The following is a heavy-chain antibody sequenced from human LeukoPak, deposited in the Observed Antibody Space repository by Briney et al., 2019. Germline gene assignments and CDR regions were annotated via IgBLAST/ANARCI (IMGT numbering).Heavy chain of an antibody. D-gene: IGHD3-9*01. J-gene: IGHJ3*01. CDR3: VRGFDLYRFKDAFAL. CDR2: IYYSGST. Sequence: SETLSLTCTVSSGSISSGDYYWSWIRQPPGKGLDWIGYIYYSGSTYYNPSLKSRVTISVDTSKNQFSLKLSSVTAADTAVYYCVRGFDLYRFKDAFALWGQGTVVTVSS. V-gene: IGHV4-30-4*08. CDR1: SGSISSGDYY.